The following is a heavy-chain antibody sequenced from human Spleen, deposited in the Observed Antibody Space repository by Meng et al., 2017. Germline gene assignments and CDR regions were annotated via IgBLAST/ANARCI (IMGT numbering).Heavy chain of an antibody. CDR1: GFTFSSYA. Sequence: GRVLGAGGGLVQPGGSLRLSCAASGFTFSSYAMSWVRQAPGKGLEWVSAISGSGGSTYYADSVKGRFTISRDNSKNTLYLQMNSLRAEDTAVYYCAKEYSYGPKDFDYWGQGTLVTVSS. CDR3: AKEYSYGPKDFDY. CDR2: ISGSGGST. D-gene: IGHD5-18*01. J-gene: IGHJ4*02. V-gene: IGHV3-23*01.